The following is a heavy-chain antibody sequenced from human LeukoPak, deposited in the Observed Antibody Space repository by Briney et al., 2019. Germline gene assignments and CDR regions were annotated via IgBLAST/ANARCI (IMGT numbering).Heavy chain of an antibody. V-gene: IGHV4-59*01. D-gene: IGHD6-19*01. Sequence: SETLSLTCTVSGGSISSYYWSWIRQPPGKGLEWIGYIYYSGSANYNPSLKSRVTISVDTSKNQFSLKLSSVTAADTAVYYCARFRWLGFDYWGQGTLVTVSS. J-gene: IGHJ4*02. CDR1: GGSISSYY. CDR2: IYYSGSA. CDR3: ARFRWLGFDY.